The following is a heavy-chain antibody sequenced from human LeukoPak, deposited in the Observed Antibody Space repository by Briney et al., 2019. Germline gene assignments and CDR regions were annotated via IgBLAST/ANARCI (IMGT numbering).Heavy chain of an antibody. J-gene: IGHJ3*02. CDR2: ISAYNGNT. Sequence: ASVKVCCKSSGYTFTSCGIRWVRQAPGQGLEWMGWISAYNGNTNYAQKLQGRDTMTTDTSTSTAYMELRSPRYDDTAVYYCAREGNGDAFDIWGQGTMVTVSS. CDR1: GYTFTSCG. CDR3: AREGNGDAFDI. V-gene: IGHV1-18*01. D-gene: IGHD2-8*01.